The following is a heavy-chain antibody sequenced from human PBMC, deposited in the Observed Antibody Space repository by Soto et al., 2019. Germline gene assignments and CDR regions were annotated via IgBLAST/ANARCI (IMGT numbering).Heavy chain of an antibody. Sequence: SVKVSCKASGGTFSSYPISWVRQAPGQGLQWMAGITPLVGTANYAHKFQDRVTIPADKSTSTAYMELSSLRSEDTAVYHCARGRPGPLWYYSGMDVWGQGITVTVSS. J-gene: IGHJ6*02. V-gene: IGHV1-69*06. D-gene: IGHD2-2*01. CDR3: ARGRPGPLWYYSGMDV. CDR2: ITPLVGTA. CDR1: GGTFSSYP.